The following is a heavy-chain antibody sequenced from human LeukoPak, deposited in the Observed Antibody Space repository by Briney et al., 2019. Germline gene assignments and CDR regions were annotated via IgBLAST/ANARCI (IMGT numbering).Heavy chain of an antibody. CDR3: ARGGTTFEH. CDR1: GFTFSVSW. D-gene: IGHD1-1*01. Sequence: GGSLRLSCAASGFTFSVSWMSWVRQAPGKGLEWVANIKYDGSEKYYVDSVKGRFTISRDNAKNSLYLQMNSLRAEDTAVYYYARGGTTFEHWGQGTLVTVSS. V-gene: IGHV3-7*01. CDR2: IKYDGSEK. J-gene: IGHJ4*02.